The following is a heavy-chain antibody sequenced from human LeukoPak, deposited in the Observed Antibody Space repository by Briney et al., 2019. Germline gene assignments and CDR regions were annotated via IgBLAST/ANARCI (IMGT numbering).Heavy chain of an antibody. J-gene: IGHJ4*02. CDR3: ARSAPYSGYSGFDY. V-gene: IGHV3-48*03. CDR1: GFTFSSYE. Sequence: PGGSLRLSCAASGFTFSSYEMNWVRQAPGKGLEWVSYISSSANKIYYADSVKGRFTISRDNAKNSLYLQMRSLRAENSAVYYCARSAPYSGYSGFDYWGQGTLVTVSS. D-gene: IGHD3-22*01. CDR2: ISSSANKI.